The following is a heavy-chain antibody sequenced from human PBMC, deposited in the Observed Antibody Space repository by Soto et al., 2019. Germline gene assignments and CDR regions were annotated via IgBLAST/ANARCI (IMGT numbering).Heavy chain of an antibody. CDR3: ARGRGVVIPAGTPDAFDV. CDR2: ISAFNGYT. CDR1: GYIFNKYG. J-gene: IGHJ3*01. V-gene: IGHV1-18*01. Sequence: ASVKVSCKASGYIFNKYGFDWVRQAPGQGLEWMGRISAFNGYTNFAQKFQGRVTLTTDTSTNTAYMELSSLRSDDTAIYYCARGRGVVIPAGTPDAFDVWGQGTMVTVSS. D-gene: IGHD2-21*01.